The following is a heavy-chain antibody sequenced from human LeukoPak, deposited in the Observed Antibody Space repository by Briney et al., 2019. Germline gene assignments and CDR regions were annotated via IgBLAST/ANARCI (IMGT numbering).Heavy chain of an antibody. J-gene: IGHJ5*02. V-gene: IGHV3-48*01. CDR3: ASAPDGIRFMNWFDP. CDR1: GFTFSTYW. D-gene: IGHD3-3*01. Sequence: GGSLRLSCTASGFTFSTYWMSWVRQAPRKGLEWVSYISSSSSTIYYADPVKGRFTISRDNAKNSLYLQMNSLRAEDTAVYYCASAPDGIRFMNWFDPWGQGTLVTVSS. CDR2: ISSSSSTI.